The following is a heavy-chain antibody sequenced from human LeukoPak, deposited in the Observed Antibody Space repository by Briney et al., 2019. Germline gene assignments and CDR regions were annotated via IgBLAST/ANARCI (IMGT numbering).Heavy chain of an antibody. D-gene: IGHD5-24*01. V-gene: IGHV4-59*12. CDR1: GGSISNSY. J-gene: IGHJ4*02. CDR3: ARRDGYSQVVDY. CDR2: IYYSGST. Sequence: SETLSLTCTVSGGSISNSYWSWIRQPPGEGLEWIGYIYYSGSTNYNPSLKSRVTISVDTSKNQFSLKLTSVTAADTAVYYCARRDGYSQVVDYWGQGTLVTVSS.